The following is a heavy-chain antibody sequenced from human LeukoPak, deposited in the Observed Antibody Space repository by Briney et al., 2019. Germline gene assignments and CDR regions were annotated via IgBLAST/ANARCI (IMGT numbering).Heavy chain of an antibody. D-gene: IGHD6-25*01. CDR1: GYTFTGYY. CDR2: INPNSGGT. Sequence: ASVKVSCKASGYTFTGYYMHWVRQAPGQGLEWMGWINPNSGGTNYAQKFQGRVTMTRDTSISTAYMELSRLRSDDTAVYYCARVDPIPHSSARWFDPWGQGTLVTVSS. CDR3: ARVDPIPHSSARWFDP. J-gene: IGHJ5*02. V-gene: IGHV1-2*02.